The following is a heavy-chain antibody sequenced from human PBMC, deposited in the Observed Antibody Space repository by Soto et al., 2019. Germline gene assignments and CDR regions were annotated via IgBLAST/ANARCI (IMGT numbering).Heavy chain of an antibody. J-gene: IGHJ4*02. V-gene: IGHV3-73*01. Sequence: PGGSLRLSCAASGFTFSGSAMHWVRQASGKGLEWVGRIRSKANSYATAYAASVKGRFTISRDDSKNTAYLQMNSLKTEDTAVYYCTSGVDTAMVAFDYWGQGTLVTVSS. D-gene: IGHD5-18*01. CDR2: IRSKANSYAT. CDR1: GFTFSGSA. CDR3: TSGVDTAMVAFDY.